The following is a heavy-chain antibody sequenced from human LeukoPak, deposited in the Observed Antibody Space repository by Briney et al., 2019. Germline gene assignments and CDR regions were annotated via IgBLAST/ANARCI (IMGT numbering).Heavy chain of an antibody. D-gene: IGHD1-26*01. CDR3: TWVGARYYFDY. Sequence: GGSLRLSCVASGFPFNHAWLSWVRQAPGKGLEWGGRIKSKTNGGTTDYAAPVKGRFTISRDDSKNTLYLQMNSLKTEDTAVYYCTWVGARYYFDYWGQGTLVTVSS. V-gene: IGHV3-15*01. CDR1: GFPFNHAW. J-gene: IGHJ4*02. CDR2: IKSKTNGGTT.